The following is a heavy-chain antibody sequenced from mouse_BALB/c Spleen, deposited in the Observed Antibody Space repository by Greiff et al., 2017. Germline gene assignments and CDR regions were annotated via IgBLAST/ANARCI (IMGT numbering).Heavy chain of an antibody. CDR1: GFTFSSYT. D-gene: IGHD2-1*01. Sequence: EVKLVESGGGLVQPGGSLKLSCAASGFTFSSYTMSWVRQTPEKRLEWVAYISNGGGSTYYPDTVKGRFTISRDNAKNTLYLQMSSLKSEDTAMYYCARHGYCNLFAYWGQGTLVTVSA. CDR3: ARHGYCNLFAY. V-gene: IGHV5-12-2*01. CDR2: ISNGGGST. J-gene: IGHJ3*01.